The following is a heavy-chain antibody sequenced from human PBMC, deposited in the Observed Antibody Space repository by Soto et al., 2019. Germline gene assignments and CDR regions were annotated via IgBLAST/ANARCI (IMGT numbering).Heavy chain of an antibody. CDR3: AREVGTPTVRGAFDF. V-gene: IGHV3-7*03. J-gene: IGHJ3*01. Sequence: EMQLVESGGGLVQPGGSLRLSCAMSGNIFRNSWMSWVPQAPGKGLEWVANINKHESEKNYVDSVRGRFTISRDNAKNSLFLLMDSLRAEDSAVYYCAREVGTPTVRGAFDFWGQGTMVSVSS. CDR2: INKHESEK. D-gene: IGHD5-18*01. CDR1: GNIFRNSW.